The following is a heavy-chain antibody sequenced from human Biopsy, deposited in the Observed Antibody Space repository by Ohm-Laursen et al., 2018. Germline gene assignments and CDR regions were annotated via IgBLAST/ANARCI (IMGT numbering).Heavy chain of an antibody. J-gene: IGHJ4*02. Sequence: ASSVKVSCNASGYSFTSYGISWVRQAPGEGPEWMGRISGYNGNTNYAQKFQGRVTMTADTSTSTVYMEVRGLRSDDTAVYYCARVTLPLYLDYWGQGTRVSVSS. CDR2: ISGYNGNT. V-gene: IGHV1-18*01. D-gene: IGHD5/OR15-5a*01. CDR1: GYSFTSYG. CDR3: ARVTLPLYLDY.